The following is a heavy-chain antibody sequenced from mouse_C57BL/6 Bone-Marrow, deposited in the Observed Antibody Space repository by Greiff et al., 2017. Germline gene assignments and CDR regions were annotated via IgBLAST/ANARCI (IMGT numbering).Heavy chain of an antibody. J-gene: IGHJ4*01. CDR3: ASNYYGSSYEGAMDY. CDR1: GYTFTSYW. V-gene: IGHV1-64*01. D-gene: IGHD1-1*01. CDR2: IHPNSGST. Sequence: QVHVKQSGAELVKPGASVKLSCKASGYTFTSYWMHWVKQRPGQGLEWIGMIHPNSGSTNYNEKFKSKATLTVDKSSSTAYMQLSSLTSEDSAVYYCASNYYGSSYEGAMDYWGQGTSVTVSS.